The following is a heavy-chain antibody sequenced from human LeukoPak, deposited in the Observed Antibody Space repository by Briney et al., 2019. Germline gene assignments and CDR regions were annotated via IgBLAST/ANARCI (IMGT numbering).Heavy chain of an antibody. D-gene: IGHD2-2*01. CDR3: ARDFGRTSDWQPRLYYGMDV. CDR1: GFTFSTYG. Sequence: PGRSLRLSCAASGFTFSTYGMHWVRQAPGKGLEWVAVISYDVSNKYYADSVKGRFTISRDNAKNSLSLQMNSLRAEDTAVYYCARDFGRTSDWQPRLYYGMDVWGQGTTVTVSS. V-gene: IGHV3-30*03. J-gene: IGHJ6*02. CDR2: ISYDVSNK.